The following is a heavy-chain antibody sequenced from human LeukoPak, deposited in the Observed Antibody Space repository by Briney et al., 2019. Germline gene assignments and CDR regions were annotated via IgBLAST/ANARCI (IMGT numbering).Heavy chain of an antibody. Sequence: SVKVSCKGSGGTFISYAIRWVRQAPGQGLEWMGGIIPIFGTANYAQKFRGRVTITADESTSTGYMELSSLRSEDTAVYYCARDSAPSPHYYDSSGYSGGGGYWGQGTLVTVS. CDR2: IIPIFGTA. CDR1: GGTFISYA. CDR3: ARDSAPSPHYYDSSGYSGGGGY. D-gene: IGHD3-22*01. V-gene: IGHV1-69*13. J-gene: IGHJ4*02.